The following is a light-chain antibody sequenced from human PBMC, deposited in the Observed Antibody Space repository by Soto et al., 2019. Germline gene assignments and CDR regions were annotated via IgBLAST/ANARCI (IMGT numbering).Light chain of an antibody. V-gene: IGLV2-14*01. Sequence: QSALTQPASVSGSPGQSNTIACTGTSSDVGGYNYVSWYQQYPGKAPRLVISDVSNRPSGVSNRFSGSKSGNSASLTISGLQAEDEADYYCSSYTSSSTYVFGTGTKLTVL. CDR3: SSYTSSSTYV. J-gene: IGLJ1*01. CDR2: DVS. CDR1: SSDVGGYNY.